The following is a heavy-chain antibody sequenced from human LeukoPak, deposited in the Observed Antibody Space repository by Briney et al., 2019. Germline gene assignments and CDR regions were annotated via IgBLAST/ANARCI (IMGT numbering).Heavy chain of an antibody. CDR2: ISYDGSNK. Sequence: GRSLRLSCAASGFTFSSYAMHWVCQAPGKGLEWVAVISYDGSNKYYADSVKGRFTISRDNSKNTLYLQMNSLTAEDTALYYCARDRMLDYWGQGTLVTVSS. V-gene: IGHV3-30*04. CDR1: GFTFSSYA. J-gene: IGHJ4*02. D-gene: IGHD2-8*01. CDR3: ARDRMLDY.